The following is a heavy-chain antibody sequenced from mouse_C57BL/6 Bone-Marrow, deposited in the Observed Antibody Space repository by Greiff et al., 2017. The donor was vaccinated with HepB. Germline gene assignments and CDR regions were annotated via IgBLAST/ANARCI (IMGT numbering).Heavy chain of an antibody. D-gene: IGHD1-1*01. CDR3: TTPFITTVVATDAMDY. CDR2: IDPEDGDT. V-gene: IGHV14-1*01. Sequence: VQLQQSGAELVRPGASVKLSCTASGFNIKDYYMHWVKQRPEQGLEWIGRIDPEDGDTEYAPKFQGKATMTADTSSNTAYLQLSSLTSEDTAVYYCTTPFITTVVATDAMDYWGQGTSVTVSS. CDR1: GFNIKDYY. J-gene: IGHJ4*01.